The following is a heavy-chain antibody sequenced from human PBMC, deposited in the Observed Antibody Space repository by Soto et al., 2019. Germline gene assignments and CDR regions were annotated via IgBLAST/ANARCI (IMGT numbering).Heavy chain of an antibody. Sequence: QVQLQESGPGLVKPSQTLSLTCTVSGGSISSGDYYWSWIRQPPGKGLEWIGYIYYSGSTYYNPSLKRRVTISVDTSTHQFSLKLSSVTAADTAVYYCARDNILGILYGGMDVWGQGTTVPVSS. V-gene: IGHV4-30-4*01. CDR3: ARDNILGILYGGMDV. D-gene: IGHD3-3*01. J-gene: IGHJ6*02. CDR2: IYYSGST. CDR1: GGSISSGDYY.